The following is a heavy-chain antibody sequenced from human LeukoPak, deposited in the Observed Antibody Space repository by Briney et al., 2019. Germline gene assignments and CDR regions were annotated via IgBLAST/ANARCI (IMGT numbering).Heavy chain of an antibody. J-gene: IGHJ4*02. CDR3: AKVEMATSPGGIDY. Sequence: GGSLRLSCAASGFTFSSYGVHWVRQAPGKGLEWVTFIRYDGSNKYYADSVKGRFTISRDNSKNTLYLQMNSLRVEDTAMYYCAKVEMATSPGGIDYWGPGTLVTVSS. CDR2: IRYDGSNK. D-gene: IGHD5-24*01. CDR1: GFTFSSYG. V-gene: IGHV3-30*02.